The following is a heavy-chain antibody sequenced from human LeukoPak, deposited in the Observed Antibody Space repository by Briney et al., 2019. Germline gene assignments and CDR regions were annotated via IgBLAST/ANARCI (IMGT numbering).Heavy chain of an antibody. V-gene: IGHV3-21*01. CDR3: ATEEPLGYCSGGSCYSDDY. Sequence: GGSLRLSCAASGFTFSSYSMNWVRQPPGKGLEWVSSISSSSSYIYYADSVKGRFTISRDNAKNSLYLQMNSLRAEDTAVYYCATEEPLGYCSGGSCYSDDYWGQGTLVTVSS. CDR2: ISSSSSYI. J-gene: IGHJ4*02. D-gene: IGHD2-15*01. CDR1: GFTFSSYS.